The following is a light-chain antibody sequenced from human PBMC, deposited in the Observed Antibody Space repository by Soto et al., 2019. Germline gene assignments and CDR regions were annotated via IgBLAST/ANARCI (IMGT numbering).Light chain of an antibody. V-gene: IGKV2-28*01. Sequence: DIVMTQSPLSLPVTPGEPAAISCRSSQSLLHKNGYNYLDRYLQKPGQSPQLLIFLGSNRASGVPDRFSGSGSGTEFTLKITSVEAEDVGVYYCMQGLQTPQTFGQGTKVEI. CDR1: QSLLHKNGYNY. CDR3: MQGLQTPQT. J-gene: IGKJ1*01. CDR2: LGS.